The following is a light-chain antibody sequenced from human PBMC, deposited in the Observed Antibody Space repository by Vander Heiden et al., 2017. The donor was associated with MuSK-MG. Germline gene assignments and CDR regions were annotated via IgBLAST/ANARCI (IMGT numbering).Light chain of an antibody. Sequence: DMVLTQSPGTLSLSPGETATLSCRASQHVVSRYFSCYQQQAGPPPRLLYDGASSRATVIPDLCDGSGSRNYFTLTRSRLQAEYFAFYHHQTYGGYPLAFGGGTKVEMK. CDR3: QTYGGYPLA. J-gene: IGKJ4*01. V-gene: IGKV3-20*01. CDR1: QHVVSRY. CDR2: GAS.